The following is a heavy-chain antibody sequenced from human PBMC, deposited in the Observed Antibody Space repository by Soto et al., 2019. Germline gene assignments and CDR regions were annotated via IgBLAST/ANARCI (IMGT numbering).Heavy chain of an antibody. V-gene: IGHV4-34*01. CDR2: INHSGST. Sequence: SETLSLTCAVYGGSFSGYYWSWIRQPPGKGLEWIGEINHSGSTNYNPSLKSRVTISVDTSKNQFSLKLSSVTAADTAVYYCARDGPAGGLLTGGYSSRVLIRFDPWGQGTLVTVSS. CDR1: GGSFSGYY. CDR3: ARDGPAGGLLTGGYSSRVLIRFDP. D-gene: IGHD5-18*01. J-gene: IGHJ5*02.